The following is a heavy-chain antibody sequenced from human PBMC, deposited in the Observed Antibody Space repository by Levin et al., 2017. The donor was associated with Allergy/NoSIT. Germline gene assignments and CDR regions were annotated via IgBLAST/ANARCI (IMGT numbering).Heavy chain of an antibody. CDR1: GYTFTSYG. CDR3: ARDLGLYYYGSGSYYNEPDY. Sequence: ASVKVSCKASGYTFTSYGISWVRQAPGQGLEWMGWISAYNGNTNYAQKLQGRVTMTTDTSTSTAYMELRSLRSDDTAVYYCARDLGLYYYGSGSYYNEPDYWGQGTLVTVSS. J-gene: IGHJ4*02. V-gene: IGHV1-18*01. D-gene: IGHD3-10*01. CDR2: ISAYNGNT.